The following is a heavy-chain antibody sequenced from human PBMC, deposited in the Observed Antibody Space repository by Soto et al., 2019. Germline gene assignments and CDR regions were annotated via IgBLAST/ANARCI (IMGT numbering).Heavy chain of an antibody. Sequence: PSETLSLTCAVSGGSISSGGYSWSWIRQPPGKGLEWIGYIYHSGGTYYNPSLKSRVTISVDRSKNQFSLKLSSVTAADTAVYYCARGRPDYYGSGSYYNPNKNLYCFDHWGHGTLFTVPS. D-gene: IGHD3-10*01. CDR1: GGSISSGGYS. CDR2: IYHSGGT. CDR3: ARGRPDYYGSGSYYNPNKNLYCFDH. V-gene: IGHV4-30-2*01. J-gene: IGHJ4*01.